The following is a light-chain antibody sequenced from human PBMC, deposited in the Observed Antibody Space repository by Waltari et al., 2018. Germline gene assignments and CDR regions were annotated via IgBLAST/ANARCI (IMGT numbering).Light chain of an antibody. J-gene: IGKJ1*01. Sequence: EIVLTQSPGTLSLSPGERATLSCRASQSVGRSVSWYPQKRGQAPSLLIYGASSRATGIPDRFSGSGSGTDFSLTISRLEPEDFAVYYCQHYVSLPATFGQGTDVEIK. V-gene: IGKV3-20*01. CDR3: QHYVSLPAT. CDR2: GAS. CDR1: QSVGRS.